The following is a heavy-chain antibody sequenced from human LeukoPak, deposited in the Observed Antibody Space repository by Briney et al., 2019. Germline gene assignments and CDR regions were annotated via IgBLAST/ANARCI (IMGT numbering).Heavy chain of an antibody. CDR1: GFTFSSYA. D-gene: IGHD6-13*01. J-gene: IGHJ6*03. Sequence: GGSLRLSCAASGFTFSSYAMSWVRQAPGKGLEWVSAISGSGGSTYYADSVKGRSTISRDNSKNTLYLQMNSLRAEDTAVYYCAKDPIAAAVTYYYYYMDVWGKGTTVTVSS. CDR2: ISGSGGST. V-gene: IGHV3-23*01. CDR3: AKDPIAAAVTYYYYYMDV.